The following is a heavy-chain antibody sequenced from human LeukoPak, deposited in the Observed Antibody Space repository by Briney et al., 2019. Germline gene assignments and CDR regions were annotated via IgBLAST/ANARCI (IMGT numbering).Heavy chain of an antibody. D-gene: IGHD1-26*01. CDR1: GFSFSNYN. Sequence: GGSLRLSCAASGFSFSNYNMNWVRQAPGKALEWVSSITSSSTYIYYGDSVKGRFTISRDNAKNSLYLQMNGLRAEDTAVYYCARDPYSGSHGAYYYYYMDVWGKGTTVTISS. V-gene: IGHV3-21*01. CDR2: ITSSSTYI. CDR3: ARDPYSGSHGAYYYYYMDV. J-gene: IGHJ6*03.